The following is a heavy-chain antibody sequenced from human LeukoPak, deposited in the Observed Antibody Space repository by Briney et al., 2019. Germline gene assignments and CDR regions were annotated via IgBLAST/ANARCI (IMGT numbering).Heavy chain of an antibody. J-gene: IGHJ4*02. Sequence: GGSLRLSCAASGFTVSSNYMSWVRQAPGKGLEWVAVISYDGSNKYYADSVKGRFTISRDNSKNTLYLQMNSLRAEDTAVYYCARDRITGEFDYWGQGTLVTVSS. CDR1: GFTVSSNY. V-gene: IGHV3-30-3*01. CDR3: ARDRITGEFDY. D-gene: IGHD3-10*01. CDR2: ISYDGSNK.